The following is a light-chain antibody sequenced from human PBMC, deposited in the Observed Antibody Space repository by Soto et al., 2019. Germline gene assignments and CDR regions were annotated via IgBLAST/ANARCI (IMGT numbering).Light chain of an antibody. V-gene: IGLV2-14*01. Sequence: QSALTQPASVSGSPGQSITISCTGTSSDVGGYNYVSWHQQHPGKAPKFMIYEVSNRPSGVSDRFSGSKSGNTASLTISGLQAEDEADYYCCSYTSSVSYVFGTGTKLTVL. CDR1: SSDVGGYNY. CDR3: CSYTSSVSYV. CDR2: EVS. J-gene: IGLJ1*01.